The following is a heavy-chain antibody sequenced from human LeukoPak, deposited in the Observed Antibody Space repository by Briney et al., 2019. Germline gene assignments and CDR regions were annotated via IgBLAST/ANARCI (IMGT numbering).Heavy chain of an antibody. D-gene: IGHD2-2*01. CDR2: MNPNSGNT. CDR1: GYTFTSYD. V-gene: IGHV1-8*01. CDR3: AREGDYSSTSCSNWFDP. Sequence: ASVKVSCKASGYTFTSYDINWVRQATGQGLEWMGWMNPNSGNTGYAQKFQGRVTMTRNTSISTAYMELSSLRSEDTAVYYCAREGDYSSTSCSNWFDPWGQGTLVTVSS. J-gene: IGHJ5*02.